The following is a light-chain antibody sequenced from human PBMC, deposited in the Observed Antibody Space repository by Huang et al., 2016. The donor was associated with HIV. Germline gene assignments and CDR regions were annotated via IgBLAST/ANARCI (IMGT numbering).Light chain of an antibody. CDR1: QSVGSH. J-gene: IGKJ1*01. CDR2: AAS. CDR3: QQHNSWPRT. Sequence: EIVMTQSPATLSVSPGERATLSCRASQSVGSHLAGYQQRRGQAPRLLIYAASTRATGIPARFSGSGSGTEFTLTVSSLQSEDFAVYYCQQHNSWPRTFGQGTRV. V-gene: IGKV3-15*01.